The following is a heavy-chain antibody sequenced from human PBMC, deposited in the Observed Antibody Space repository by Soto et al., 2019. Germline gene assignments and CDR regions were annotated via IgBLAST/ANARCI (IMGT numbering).Heavy chain of an antibody. V-gene: IGHV4-59*01. CDR2: IYYSGST. CDR3: ARGVLVGPVKREIDY. D-gene: IGHD3-3*02. J-gene: IGHJ4*02. Sequence: QVQLQESGPGLVKPSETLSLTCTVSGGSISSYYWSWIRQPPGKGLEWIGYIYYSGSTNYNPSLKSRVTISVDTSKNQFSLKLSSVTAADTAVYYCARGVLVGPVKREIDYWGQGTLVTVSS. CDR1: GGSISSYY.